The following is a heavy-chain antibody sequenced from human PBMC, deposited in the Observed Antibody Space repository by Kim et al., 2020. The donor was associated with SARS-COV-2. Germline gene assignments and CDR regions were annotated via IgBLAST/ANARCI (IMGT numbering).Heavy chain of an antibody. CDR3: ARDSGSDYGDYSYYYYGMDV. Sequence: RFTISRDNAKNSLYLQMNSLRDEDTAVYYCARDSGSDYGDYSYYYYGMDVWGQGTTVTVSS. V-gene: IGHV3-48*02. D-gene: IGHD4-17*01. J-gene: IGHJ6*02.